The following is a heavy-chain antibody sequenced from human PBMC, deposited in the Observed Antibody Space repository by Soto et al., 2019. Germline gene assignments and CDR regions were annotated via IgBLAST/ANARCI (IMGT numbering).Heavy chain of an antibody. J-gene: IGHJ6*02. CDR1: GGSISSSSYY. CDR2: IYYSGST. Sequence: SETLSLTCTVSGGSISSSSYYWGWIRQPPGKGLEWIGSIYYSGSTYYNPSLKSRVTISVDTSKNTLYLQMHSLRAEDTAVYYCARDYDTSRGDWAYYGIDVWGQGTTVTVSS. CDR3: ARDYDTSRGDWAYYGIDV. D-gene: IGHD3-9*01. V-gene: IGHV4-39*02.